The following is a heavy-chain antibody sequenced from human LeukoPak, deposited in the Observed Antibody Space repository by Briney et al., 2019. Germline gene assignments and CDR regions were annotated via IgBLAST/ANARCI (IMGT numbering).Heavy chain of an antibody. Sequence: GGSLRLSCAVSGFTFSSFWMSWVRQAPGKGLEWVGNIKQDGSEKYYVDSVKGRSTIPRDNAKSSLYLQMNSLRVEDTAVYYCARDIWPEDYWGQGTLVTVSS. CDR2: IKQDGSEK. CDR3: ARDIWPEDY. CDR1: GFTFSSFW. J-gene: IGHJ4*02. D-gene: IGHD3-10*01. V-gene: IGHV3-7*01.